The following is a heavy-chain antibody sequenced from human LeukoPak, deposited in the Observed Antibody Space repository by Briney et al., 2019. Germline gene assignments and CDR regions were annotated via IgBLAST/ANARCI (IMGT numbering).Heavy chain of an antibody. CDR2: IYYSGST. J-gene: IGHJ5*02. V-gene: IGHV4-39*07. CDR1: GGSISSSSYY. Sequence: SETLSLTCTVSGGSISSSSYYWGWIRQPPGKGLEWIGSIYYSGSTYYNPSLKSRVTISVDTSKNQFSLKLSSVTAADTAVYYCARAFSLRRWFDPWGQGTLVTVSS. D-gene: IGHD5/OR15-5a*01. CDR3: ARAFSLRRWFDP.